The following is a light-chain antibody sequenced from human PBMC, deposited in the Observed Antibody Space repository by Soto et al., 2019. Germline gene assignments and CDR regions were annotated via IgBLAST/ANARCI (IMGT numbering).Light chain of an antibody. Sequence: ELVLTQYPATLSLSPGARSTRSCVASQSVSSYLAWYQQKPGQARRLLIYDASNRATGIPARFSGSGSGTDFTLTISSLEPEDFAVYYCQQRSNWPLTFGPGTRLEIK. CDR1: QSVSSY. V-gene: IGKV3-11*01. CDR2: DAS. CDR3: QQRSNWPLT. J-gene: IGKJ5*01.